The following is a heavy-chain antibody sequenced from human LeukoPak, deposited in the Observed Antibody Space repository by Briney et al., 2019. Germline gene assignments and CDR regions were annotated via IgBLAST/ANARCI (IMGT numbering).Heavy chain of an antibody. CDR1: GGSISSYY. D-gene: IGHD2-2*01. J-gene: IGHJ6*02. Sequence: PSETLSLTCTVSGGSISSYYWSWIQQPAGRGLEWIGRIYTSGSTNYNPSLKSRVTMSVDTSKNQFSLKLSSVTAADTAVYYCARGDVVVPAAFYYGMDVWGQGTTVTVSS. CDR2: IYTSGST. V-gene: IGHV4-4*07. CDR3: ARGDVVVPAAFYYGMDV.